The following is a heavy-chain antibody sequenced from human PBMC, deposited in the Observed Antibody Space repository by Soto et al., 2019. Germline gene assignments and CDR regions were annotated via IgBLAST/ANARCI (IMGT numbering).Heavy chain of an antibody. Sequence: EVGLLESGGGLVQPGGSLRLSCAASGFTFGSYAMRWVRQAPGKGLEWVSSMNGGGGSTYYAESVQGRFTISRDNAKNTLYLQRNSLRVEDTAVYYCAKKSEIAVPRYYFDLWGQGTLVTVSS. J-gene: IGHJ4*02. CDR3: AKKSEIAVPRYYFDL. CDR2: MNGGGGST. D-gene: IGHD2-21*01. V-gene: IGHV3-23*01. CDR1: GFTFGSYA.